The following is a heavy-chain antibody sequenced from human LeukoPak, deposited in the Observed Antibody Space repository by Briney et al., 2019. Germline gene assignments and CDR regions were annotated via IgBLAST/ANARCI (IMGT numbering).Heavy chain of an antibody. V-gene: IGHV1-18*01. Sequence: ASVKVSCKASGYSFINFGLSWVRQAPGQGLEWMGWISAYNHNTNYAQKFQGRVTMTIDTSTTTVYMELRSLRSDDTAVYYCARGSAAAAGSGGFDYWGQGTLVTVSS. CDR1: GYSFINFG. CDR2: ISAYNHNT. J-gene: IGHJ4*02. D-gene: IGHD6-13*01. CDR3: ARGSAAAAGSGGFDY.